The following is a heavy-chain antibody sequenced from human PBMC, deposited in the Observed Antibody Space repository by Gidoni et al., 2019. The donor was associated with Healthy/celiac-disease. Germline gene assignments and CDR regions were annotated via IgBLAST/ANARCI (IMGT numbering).Heavy chain of an antibody. J-gene: IGHJ4*02. Sequence: QVQLQQWGAGLLKPSETLSLTCAVYGRSFSGYSWSWIRQPPGKGLEWIGEINHSGSTNYNPSLKSRVTISVDTSKNQFSLKLSSVTAADTAVYYCARGLRRIVVVTAIPLSYYFDYWGQGTLVTVSS. D-gene: IGHD2-21*02. V-gene: IGHV4-34*01. CDR2: INHSGST. CDR3: ARGLRRIVVVTAIPLSYYFDY. CDR1: GRSFSGYS.